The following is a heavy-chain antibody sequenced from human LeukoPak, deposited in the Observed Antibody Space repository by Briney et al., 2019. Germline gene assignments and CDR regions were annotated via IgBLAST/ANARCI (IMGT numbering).Heavy chain of an antibody. CDR1: GGSISSYY. V-gene: IGHV4-59*08. Sequence: SETLSLTCTVSGGSISSYYWSWIRQPPGKGLEWMGYIYYSGSTNYNPPLKSRVTISVDTSKNQFSLKLSSVTAADTAVYYCARHTMVRGVIDYWGQGTLVTVSS. J-gene: IGHJ4*02. CDR3: ARHTMVRGVIDY. CDR2: IYYSGST. D-gene: IGHD3-10*01.